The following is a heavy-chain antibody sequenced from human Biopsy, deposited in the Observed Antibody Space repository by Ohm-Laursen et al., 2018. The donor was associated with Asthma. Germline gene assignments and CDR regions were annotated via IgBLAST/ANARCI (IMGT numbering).Heavy chain of an antibody. V-gene: IGHV3-23*01. D-gene: IGHD3-22*01. CDR2: ISPDGRSA. CDR3: VKDTVEDRGGYYTFDV. CDR1: GFTFGDYW. J-gene: IGHJ3*01. Sequence: SLRLSCAASGFTFGDYWMGWVRQVPGKGLEWVSTISPDGRSAHGPDSFRGRFTISRDNSRDTLYLQMRSLRADDTAVYYCVKDTVEDRGGYYTFDVWGQGTKVTVSS.